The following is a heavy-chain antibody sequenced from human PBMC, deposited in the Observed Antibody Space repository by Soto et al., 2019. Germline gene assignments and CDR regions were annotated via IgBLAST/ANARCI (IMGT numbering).Heavy chain of an antibody. D-gene: IGHD3-22*01. Sequence: PSETLSLTCTVSGGSISSSSYYWGWIRQPPGKGLEWIGTIYYSGTTYYNPSLKSRVTISVDTSKNQFSLKLTSVTAADTAVYYCARELYYYDSSGHTTHFDSWGQGTLVTVSS. J-gene: IGHJ4*02. V-gene: IGHV4-39*02. CDR1: GGSISSSSYY. CDR3: ARELYYYDSSGHTTHFDS. CDR2: IYYSGTT.